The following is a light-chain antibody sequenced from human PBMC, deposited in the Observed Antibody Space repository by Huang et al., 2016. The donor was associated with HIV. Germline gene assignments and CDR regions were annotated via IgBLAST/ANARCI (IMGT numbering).Light chain of an antibody. CDR1: QDINNN. J-gene: IGKJ3*01. CDR2: ATS. V-gene: IGKV1-9*01. Sequence: IQLTQFPSSLSASVGDRVSITCRASQDINNNLAWYQQKPAKAPKLLIYATSTLQNGVPSRCSGRGSGTVFILTINNLQPEDFATYYCQQFSDFFFGPGTRVDVK. CDR3: QQFSDFF.